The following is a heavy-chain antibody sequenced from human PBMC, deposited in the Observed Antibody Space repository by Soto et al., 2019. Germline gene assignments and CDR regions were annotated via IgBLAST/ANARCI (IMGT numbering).Heavy chain of an antibody. CDR2: INAGNGNT. J-gene: IGHJ6*02. D-gene: IGHD1-1*01. Sequence: QVQLVQSGAEEKKPGASVKVSCKASEYTFTSYAIHWVRQAPGQRLEWMGWINAGNGNTKYSQKFQGRVTITRDTSASTAYMDLSSLRSEDTAVYYCASRRIQLEPYGMDVWGQGTTVTVSS. CDR1: EYTFTSYA. V-gene: IGHV1-3*05. CDR3: ASRRIQLEPYGMDV.